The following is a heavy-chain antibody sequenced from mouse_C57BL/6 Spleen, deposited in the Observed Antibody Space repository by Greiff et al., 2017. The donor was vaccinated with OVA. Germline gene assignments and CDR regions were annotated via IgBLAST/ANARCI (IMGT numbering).Heavy chain of an antibody. CDR1: GYTFTSYW. J-gene: IGHJ3*01. Sequence: QVQLKQPGTELVKPGASVKLSCKASGYTFTSYWMHWVKQRPGQGLEWIGDIYPGSGSTNYNEKFKSKATLTVDTSSSTAYMQLSSLTSEDSAVYYCADGSSYAGFAYWGQGTLVTV. CDR2: IYPGSGST. V-gene: IGHV1-55*01. D-gene: IGHD1-1*01. CDR3: ADGSSYAGFAY.